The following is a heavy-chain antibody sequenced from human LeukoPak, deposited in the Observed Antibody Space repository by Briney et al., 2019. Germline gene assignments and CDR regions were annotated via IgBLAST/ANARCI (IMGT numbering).Heavy chain of an antibody. J-gene: IGHJ3*02. CDR3: AHSRSTKYCSRTSCYTHDAFDI. Sequence: SGPTLVKPTQTLTLTCTFSGFSLSTSGVGVGWIRQPPGKALEWLALIYWDDDNRYSPSLKSRLTITKDTSKNQVVLTMTNMDPVDTATYYCAHSRSTKYCSRTSCYTHDAFDIWGQGTMVTVSS. CDR2: IYWDDDN. D-gene: IGHD2-2*02. V-gene: IGHV2-5*02. CDR1: GFSLSTSGVG.